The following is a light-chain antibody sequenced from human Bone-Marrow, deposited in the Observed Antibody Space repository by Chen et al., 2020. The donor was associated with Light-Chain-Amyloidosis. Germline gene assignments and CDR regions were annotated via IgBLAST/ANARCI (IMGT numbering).Light chain of an antibody. CDR1: NIGSTN. CDR2: DDS. J-gene: IGLJ3*02. V-gene: IGLV3-21*02. CDR3: QVWERSSDRPV. Sequence: SYVLTQPSSVSVAPGQTATIACGGNNIGSTNVHWYQQTPGQATLLVVYDDSDRPSGIPERLAGSKAGNTAILTISRVEAGDAGDYYYQVWERSSDRPVFGGGTKLTVL.